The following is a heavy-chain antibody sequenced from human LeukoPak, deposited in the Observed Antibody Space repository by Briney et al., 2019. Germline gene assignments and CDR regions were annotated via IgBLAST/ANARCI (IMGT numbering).Heavy chain of an antibody. D-gene: IGHD4-17*01. CDR1: GYTFTSYY. CDR2: INPSGGST. J-gene: IGHJ4*02. CDR3: ARAVTTVSPFDY. V-gene: IGHV1-46*01. Sequence: ASVKVSCKASGYTFTSYYMHWVRQAPGQGLEWMGIINPSGGSTSYAQKFQGRVTMTRDMSTSTDYMELSSLRSEDTAVYYCARAVTTVSPFDYWGQGTLVTVSS.